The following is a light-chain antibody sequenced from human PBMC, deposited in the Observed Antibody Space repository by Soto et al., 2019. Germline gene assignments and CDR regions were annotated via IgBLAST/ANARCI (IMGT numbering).Light chain of an antibody. Sequence: SYELTQPPSVSVAPGQTARITCGGNNIGRKSVHWYQQKPGQAPVLVVYDDSDRRSGIPERFSGSNSGNTATLTISRVEAGDEADYYCQLWDSSSDHLYVFGTGTKVTVL. CDR3: QLWDSSSDHLYV. CDR1: NIGRKS. CDR2: DDS. V-gene: IGLV3-21*02. J-gene: IGLJ1*01.